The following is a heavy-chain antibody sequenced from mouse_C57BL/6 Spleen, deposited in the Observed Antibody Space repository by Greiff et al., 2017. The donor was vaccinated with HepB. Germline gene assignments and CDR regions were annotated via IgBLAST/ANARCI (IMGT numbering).Heavy chain of an antibody. CDR2: INPSSGYT. J-gene: IGHJ3*01. CDR3: ARSHYGYDSAWFAY. Sequence: QVQLKQSGAELAKPGASVKLSCKASGYTFTSYWMHWVKQRPGQGLEWIGYINPSSGYTKYTQKFKDKATLTADKSSSTAYMQMSSLTYEDSAVYYCARSHYGYDSAWFAYWGQGTLVTVSA. V-gene: IGHV1-7*01. CDR1: GYTFTSYW. D-gene: IGHD2-2*01.